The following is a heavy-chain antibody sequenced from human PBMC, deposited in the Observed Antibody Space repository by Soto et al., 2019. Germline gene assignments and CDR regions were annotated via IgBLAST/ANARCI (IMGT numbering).Heavy chain of an antibody. V-gene: IGHV3-23*01. Sequence: GGSLRLSCAASGFTFSSYAMSWVRQAPGKGLEWVSAISGSGGSTYYADSVKGRFTISRDNSKNTLYLQMNSLRAEDTAVYYCEKTDLVVVPAAIRGWPLFDYWGQGTLVTVSS. CDR1: GFTFSSYA. D-gene: IGHD2-2*02. J-gene: IGHJ4*02. CDR2: ISGSGGST. CDR3: EKTDLVVVPAAIRGWPLFDY.